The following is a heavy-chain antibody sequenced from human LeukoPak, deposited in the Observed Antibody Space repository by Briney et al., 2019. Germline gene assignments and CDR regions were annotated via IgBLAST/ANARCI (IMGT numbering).Heavy chain of an antibody. V-gene: IGHV4-61*02. CDR2: IYTSGST. D-gene: IGHD3-9*01. CDR3: ARDPIGILTGPLNY. J-gene: IGHJ4*02. Sequence: SETLSLTCTVSGGSISSGSYYWSWIRQPAGKGLEWIGRIYTSGSTNYNPSLKSRVTISVDTSKNQFSLKLSSVTAADTAVYYCARDPIGILTGPLNYWGQGTLVTVSS. CDR1: GGSISSGSYY.